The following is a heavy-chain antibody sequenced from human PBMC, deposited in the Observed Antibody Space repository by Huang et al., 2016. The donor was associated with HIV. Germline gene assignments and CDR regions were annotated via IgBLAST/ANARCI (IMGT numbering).Heavy chain of an antibody. CDR1: GYSFTRQW. CDR2: IDPGESDV. V-gene: IGHV5-51*03. D-gene: IGHD2-21*02. CDR3: ARPPTYSDDGGYYIDAFGV. Sequence: EVQLVQSGAEMKRPGESLKISCQVSGYSFTRQWIGWVRQMPGKGPEWRGTIDPGESDVKYSPAFQGQVTISADNSISTAYLQWKSLKVSDTAMYFCARPPTYSDDGGYYIDAFGVWGRGTMVTVS. J-gene: IGHJ3*01.